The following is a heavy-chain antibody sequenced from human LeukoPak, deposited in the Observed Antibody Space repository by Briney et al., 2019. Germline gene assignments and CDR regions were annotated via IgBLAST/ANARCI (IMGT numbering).Heavy chain of an antibody. V-gene: IGHV1-8*03. D-gene: IGHD5-18*01. Sequence: ASVKVSCKASGYTFSSYDINWVRQATGQGLEWMGWMNPNSGNTGYAQKFQGRVTITRNTSISTAYMELSSLRSEHTAVYYCARSMVTDAFDIWGQGTMVTVSS. CDR2: MNPNSGNT. CDR3: ARSMVTDAFDI. J-gene: IGHJ3*02. CDR1: GYTFSSYD.